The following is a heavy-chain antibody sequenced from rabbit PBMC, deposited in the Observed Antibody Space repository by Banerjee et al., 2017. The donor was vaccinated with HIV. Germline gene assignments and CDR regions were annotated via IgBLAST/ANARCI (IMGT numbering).Heavy chain of an antibody. V-gene: IGHV1S40*01. CDR2: IYAGSSGKA. D-gene: IGHD1-1*01. CDR1: GFDFSSNA. CDR3: VRDSGDWCFDV. J-gene: IGHJ2*01. Sequence: QSLEESGGDLVKPGASLTLTCTASGFDFSSNAMCWVRQAPGKGLEWIACIYAGSSGKAVYASWAKGRFTISKTSTTVTLQMTSLTAADTATYFCVRDSGDWCFDVWGPGTLVTVS.